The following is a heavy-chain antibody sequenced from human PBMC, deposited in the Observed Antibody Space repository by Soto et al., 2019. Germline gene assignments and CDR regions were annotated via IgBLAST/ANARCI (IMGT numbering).Heavy chain of an antibody. J-gene: IGHJ4*02. CDR3: ATNPAIAVAGTEYDY. V-gene: IGHV1-18*01. CDR2: ISAYNGNT. CDR1: GYTFTSYG. Sequence: ASVKVSCKASGYTFTSYGISWVRQAPGQGLEWMGWISAYNGNTNYAQKLQGRVTMTTDTSTSTAYMELRSLRSDDTAVYYCATNPAIAVAGTEYDYWGKGTLVTVS. D-gene: IGHD6-19*01.